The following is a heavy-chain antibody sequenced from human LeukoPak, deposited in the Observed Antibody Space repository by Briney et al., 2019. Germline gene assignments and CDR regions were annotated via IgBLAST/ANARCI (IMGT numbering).Heavy chain of an antibody. Sequence: ASVKVSCKASGYTFTTYGMHWVRQAPGQRLEWMGWINAGNDYTKYSQKFQGRVTITRDTSASTAYMELSSLRSEDTAVYYCARDVWDNILTGSVFDPWGQGTLVTVSS. CDR3: ARDVWDNILTGSVFDP. CDR2: INAGNDYT. V-gene: IGHV1-3*01. CDR1: GYTFTTYG. D-gene: IGHD3-9*01. J-gene: IGHJ5*02.